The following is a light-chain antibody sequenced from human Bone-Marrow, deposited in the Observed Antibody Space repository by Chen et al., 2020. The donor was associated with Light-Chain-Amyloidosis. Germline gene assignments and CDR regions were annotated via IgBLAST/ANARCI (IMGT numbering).Light chain of an antibody. CDR3: QVWDSGSHHYV. CDR1: NIGSTS. CDR2: DDS. Sequence: SYVLTQPSSVSVAPGQTATIACGGNNIGSTSVHWYQQTPGQAPVLVVYDDSDRRSGIPERFSGSNSGKTATLNISRVEAGDEADYYCQVWDSGSHHYVFGTGTKVTVL. J-gene: IGLJ1*01. V-gene: IGLV3-21*02.